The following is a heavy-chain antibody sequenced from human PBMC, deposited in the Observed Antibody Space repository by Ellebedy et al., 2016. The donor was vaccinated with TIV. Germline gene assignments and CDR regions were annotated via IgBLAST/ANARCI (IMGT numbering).Heavy chain of an antibody. CDR1: GGSISSYY. D-gene: IGHD6-13*01. CDR3: ARDTHSSSWYQAGGMDV. V-gene: IGHV4-59*12. J-gene: IGHJ6*02. CDR2: IYYSGST. Sequence: SETLSLTXTVSGGSISSYYWSWIRQPPGKGLEWIGYIYYSGSTNYNPSLKSRVTISVDTSKNQFSLKLSSVTAADTAVYYCARDTHSSSWYQAGGMDVWGQGTTVTVSS.